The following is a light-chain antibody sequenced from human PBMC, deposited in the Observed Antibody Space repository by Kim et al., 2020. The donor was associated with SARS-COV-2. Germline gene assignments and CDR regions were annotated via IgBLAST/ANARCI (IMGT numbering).Light chain of an antibody. V-gene: IGLV1-47*01. CDR1: SSNIGSNY. CDR3: AAWDDSLSGWV. J-gene: IGLJ3*02. Sequence: GQRVTISCSGSSSNIGSNYVYWYQQRPGTAPKLLIYSNNQRPSGVPDRFSGSKSGTSASLAISGLRSEDEADYYCAAWDDSLSGWVFGGGTQLTVL. CDR2: SNN.